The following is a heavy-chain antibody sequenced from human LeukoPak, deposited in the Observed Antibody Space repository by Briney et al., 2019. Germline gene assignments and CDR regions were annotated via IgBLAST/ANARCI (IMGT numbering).Heavy chain of an antibody. CDR1: GFTFSSYA. Sequence: GGSLRLSCAASGFTFSSYAMSWVRQAPGKGLEWVSAISGSGGSTYYADSVKGRFTISRDNSKNTLYLQMNSLRAEDTAVYYCAKVTLYSSGWSYFDYWAREPWSPSPQ. CDR2: ISGSGGST. D-gene: IGHD6-19*01. V-gene: IGHV3-23*01. J-gene: IGHJ4*02. CDR3: AKVTLYSSGWSYFDY.